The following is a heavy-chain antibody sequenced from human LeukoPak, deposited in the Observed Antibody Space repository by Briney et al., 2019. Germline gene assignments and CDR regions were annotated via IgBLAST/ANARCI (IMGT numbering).Heavy chain of an antibody. CDR3: ARGFSISY. V-gene: IGHV3-7*05. CDR1: GFTFSSYW. J-gene: IGHJ4*02. CDR2: IKEDGSER. D-gene: IGHD2/OR15-2a*01. Sequence: GGSLRLSCAASGFTFSSYWMSWVRQAPGKGLEWVANIKEDGSERHYVDSVKGRFTVSRDNAKNSLYLQMNSLRAEDTAVYYCARGFSISYWGQGTLVTVSS.